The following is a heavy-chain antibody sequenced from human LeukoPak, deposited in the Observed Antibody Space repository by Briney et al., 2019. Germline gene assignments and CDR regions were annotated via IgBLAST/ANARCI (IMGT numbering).Heavy chain of an antibody. CDR1: GFSFSSDW. Sequence: PGGSLRLSCAASGFSFSSDWMSWVRQAPGKGLECVANIRRDGSQKYYVDSVKGRFTISRDNADNSLYLHMNSLRAENTAVYYCARPLMGGGNSPFDSWGQGTLVTVSS. J-gene: IGHJ4*02. D-gene: IGHD4-23*01. CDR2: IRRDGSQK. CDR3: ARPLMGGGNSPFDS. V-gene: IGHV3-7*05.